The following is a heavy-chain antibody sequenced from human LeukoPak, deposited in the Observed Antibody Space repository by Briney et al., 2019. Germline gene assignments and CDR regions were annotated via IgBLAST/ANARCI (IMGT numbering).Heavy chain of an antibody. V-gene: IGHV4-4*02. CDR2: IYHSGST. CDR1: GGSISSSNW. Sequence: SGTLSLTCAVSGGSISSSNWWSWVRQPPGKGLEWIGEIYHSGSTNYNPSLKSRVTISVDTSKNQFSLKLSSVTAADTAVYYCARESKGYYDSSGYLGYWGQGTLVTVSS. D-gene: IGHD3-22*01. CDR3: ARESKGYYDSSGYLGY. J-gene: IGHJ4*02.